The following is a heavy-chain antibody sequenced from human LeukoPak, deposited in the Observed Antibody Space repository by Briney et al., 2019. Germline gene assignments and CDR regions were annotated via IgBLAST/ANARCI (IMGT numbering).Heavy chain of an antibody. CDR2: INPNSGDT. V-gene: IGHV1-2*02. CDR1: GYTFTGYY. J-gene: IGHJ5*02. D-gene: IGHD2-21*02. Sequence: EASVKVSCRTSGYTFTGYYIHWVRQAPGQGLEWMGWINPNSGDTKYAEKFQGRVTMTRDTSISTTYMEVNSLRSDDTAVYYCARDQYGGDFDWFDPWGQGTLVTVSS. CDR3: ARDQYGGDFDWFDP.